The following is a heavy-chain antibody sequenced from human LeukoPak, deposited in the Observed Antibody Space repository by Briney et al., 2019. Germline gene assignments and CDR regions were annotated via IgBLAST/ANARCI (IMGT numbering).Heavy chain of an antibody. CDR2: FDPEDGET. D-gene: IGHD2-2*01. CDR3: ATAVSHCSSTSCHYYYYYYMDV. V-gene: IGHV1-24*01. CDR1: GYTLTELS. Sequence: ASVKVSCKVSGYTLTELSMHWVRQAPGKGLEWMGGFDPEDGETIYAQKFQGRVTMTEDTSTDTAYMELSSLRSEDTAVYYCATAVSHCSSTSCHYYYYYYMDVWGKGTTVTVSS. J-gene: IGHJ6*03.